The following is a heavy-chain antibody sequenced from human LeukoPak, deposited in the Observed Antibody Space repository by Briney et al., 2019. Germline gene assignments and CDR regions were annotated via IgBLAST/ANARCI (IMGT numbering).Heavy chain of an antibody. CDR3: ATGGVHYYDSSADY. V-gene: IGHV3-21*01. CDR1: GFTFSSYS. D-gene: IGHD3-22*01. Sequence: GGSLRLSCAASGFTFSSYSMNWVRQAPGKGLEWVSSITTSSSYIYYADSVKGRFTISRDNAKNSLYLQMNSLRGEDTAVYYCATGGVHYYDSSADYWGQGTLVTVSS. J-gene: IGHJ4*02. CDR2: ITTSSSYI.